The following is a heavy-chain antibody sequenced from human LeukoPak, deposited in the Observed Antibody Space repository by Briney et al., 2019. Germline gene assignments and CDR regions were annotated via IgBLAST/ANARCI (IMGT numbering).Heavy chain of an antibody. CDR1: GGSISSSSYY. Sequence: PSETLSLTCTVSGGSISSSSYYWGWIRQPPGKGLEWIGSIYYSGSTYYNPSLKSRVTISVDTSKNQFSLKLSSLTAADTAVYYCARLLVGATTHIDYWGQGTLVTVSS. D-gene: IGHD1-26*01. V-gene: IGHV4-39*01. J-gene: IGHJ4*02. CDR2: IYYSGST. CDR3: ARLLVGATTHIDY.